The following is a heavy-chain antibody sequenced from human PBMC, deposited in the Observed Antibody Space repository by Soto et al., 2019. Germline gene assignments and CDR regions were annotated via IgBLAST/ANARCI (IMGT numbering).Heavy chain of an antibody. CDR2: INHSGST. Sequence: PSETLSLTCAVYGGSLSGYYWNWIRQPPGKGLEWIGEINHSGSTNYNPSLKSRVTISLDTSTSKNQFSLKLRTVTAADTAVYYCARGITMVRGVPIYGMDVWGQGTTVTVSS. V-gene: IGHV4-34*01. D-gene: IGHD3-10*01. CDR1: GGSLSGYY. CDR3: ARGITMVRGVPIYGMDV. J-gene: IGHJ6*02.